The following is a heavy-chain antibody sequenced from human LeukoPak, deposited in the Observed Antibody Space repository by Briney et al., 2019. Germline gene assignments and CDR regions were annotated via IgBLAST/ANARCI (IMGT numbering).Heavy chain of an antibody. J-gene: IGHJ4*02. D-gene: IGHD2-15*01. CDR3: ASNSKRYCSGGSCHAIDY. CDR2: IIPILGIA. Sequence: SVKVSCKASGGTFSSYTISWVRQAPGQGLEWMGRIIPILGIANYAQKFQGRVTITADKSTSTAYMELSSLRSEDTAVYYCASNSKRYCSGGSCHAIDYWGQGTLVTVSS. CDR1: GGTFSSYT. V-gene: IGHV1-69*02.